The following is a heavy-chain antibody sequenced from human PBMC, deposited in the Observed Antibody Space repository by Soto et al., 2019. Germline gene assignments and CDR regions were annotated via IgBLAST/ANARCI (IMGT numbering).Heavy chain of an antibody. CDR2: MNPNSGNT. J-gene: IGHJ6*02. Sequence: QVQLVKSGAEVKKPGASVKVSCKASGYTFTSYDITVVRQSTGQGLAWMGWMNPNSGNTGYAQKFRGRFTMTRNTSIITAYLELSSLRYEDTAVYYCARDRTGTTSMDGWCQVTTVTVSS. D-gene: IGHD1-7*01. CDR3: ARDRTGTTSMDG. V-gene: IGHV1-8*01. CDR1: GYTFTSYD.